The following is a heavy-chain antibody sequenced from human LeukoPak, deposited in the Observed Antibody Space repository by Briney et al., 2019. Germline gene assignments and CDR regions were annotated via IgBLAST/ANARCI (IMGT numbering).Heavy chain of an antibody. CDR2: INPSGGST. V-gene: IGHV1-46*01. Sequence: ASVKVSCKASGYTFTSYYMHWVRQAPGQGLEWMGIINPSGGSTSYAQKFQGRVTMTRDMSTSTVYMELSSLRSEDTAVYYCARFISSGWYLTSGDYFDYWGQGTLVTVSS. CDR1: GYTFTSYY. J-gene: IGHJ4*02. CDR3: ARFISSGWYLTSGDYFDY. D-gene: IGHD6-19*01.